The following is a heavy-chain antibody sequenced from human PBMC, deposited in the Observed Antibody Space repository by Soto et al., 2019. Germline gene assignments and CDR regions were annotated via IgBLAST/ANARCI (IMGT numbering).Heavy chain of an antibody. J-gene: IGHJ4*02. CDR1: GFSLTTSGVS. D-gene: IGHD6-25*01. CDR3: AYRVGSRGSFDY. Sequence: QITLKESGPTLVKPTQTLTLTCTSSGFSLTTSGVSVGWIRQPPGKALEWLASIYWNDDKRYSPSLKSRLTLTKDNSKKQVVLTMTNMDPVDTATYYCAYRVGSRGSFDYWGQGTLVTVSS. CDR2: IYWNDDK. V-gene: IGHV2-5*01.